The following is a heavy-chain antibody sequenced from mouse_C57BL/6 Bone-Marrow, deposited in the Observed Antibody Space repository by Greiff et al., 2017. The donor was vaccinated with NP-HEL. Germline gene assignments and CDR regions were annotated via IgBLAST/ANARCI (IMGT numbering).Heavy chain of an antibody. J-gene: IGHJ1*03. CDR2: IRLKSDNYAT. V-gene: IGHV6-3*01. CDR3: TGPYYYGSSYGYFDV. Sequence: EVKLVESGGGLVQPGGSMKLSCVASGFTFSNYWMNWVRQSPEKGLEWVAQIRLKSDNYATHYAESVKGRFTISRDDSKSRVYLQMNNLRAEDTGIYYCTGPYYYGSSYGYFDVWGTGTTVTVSS. CDR1: GFTFSNYW. D-gene: IGHD1-1*01.